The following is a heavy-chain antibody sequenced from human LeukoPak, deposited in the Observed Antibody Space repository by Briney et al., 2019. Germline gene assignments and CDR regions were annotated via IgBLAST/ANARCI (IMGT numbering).Heavy chain of an antibody. Sequence: GGSLRLSCAASGFTFSSYAMHWVRQAPGKGLEYVSAISSNGGSTYYANSVKGRFTISRDNAKNSLYLQINSLRVEDTAVYYCARGVIVAPGTDYWGQGTLVIVSS. D-gene: IGHD6-13*01. CDR2: ISSNGGST. CDR1: GFTFSSYA. CDR3: ARGVIVAPGTDY. V-gene: IGHV3-64*01. J-gene: IGHJ4*02.